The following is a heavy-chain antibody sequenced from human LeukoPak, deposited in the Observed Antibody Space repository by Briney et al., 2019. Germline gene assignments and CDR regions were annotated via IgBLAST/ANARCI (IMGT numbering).Heavy chain of an antibody. CDR3: AREYSSSSGKALDY. Sequence: GGSLRLSCATSGFTFSSYAMSWVRQAPGKGLEWVSYISSSSSTIYYADSVKGRFTISRDNAKSSLHLQMNTLRDEDTAVYYCAREYSSSSGKALDYWGQGTLVTVSS. CDR2: ISSSSSTI. J-gene: IGHJ4*02. V-gene: IGHV3-48*02. D-gene: IGHD6-6*01. CDR1: GFTFSSYA.